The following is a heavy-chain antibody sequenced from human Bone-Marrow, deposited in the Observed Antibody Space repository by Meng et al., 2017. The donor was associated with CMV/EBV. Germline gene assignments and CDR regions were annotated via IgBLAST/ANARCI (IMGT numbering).Heavy chain of an antibody. CDR1: GFSFSSYG. D-gene: IGHD6-13*01. Sequence: GESLKISCAASGFSFSSYGMHWVRQAPGKGLEWVSSISSSSSYIYYADSVKGRFTISRDNAKNSLYLQMNSLRAEDTAVYYCARPSYSSSWYQFDYWGQGTLVTVSS. V-gene: IGHV3-21*01. J-gene: IGHJ4*02. CDR2: ISSSSSYI. CDR3: ARPSYSSSWYQFDY.